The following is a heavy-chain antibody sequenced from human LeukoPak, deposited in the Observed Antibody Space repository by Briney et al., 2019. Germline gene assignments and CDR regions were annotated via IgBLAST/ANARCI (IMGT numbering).Heavy chain of an antibody. Sequence: SETLSLTCTVSGGSISSYYWSWLRQPPGKGLEWIGYIYYSGSTNYNPSLKSRVTISVDTSKNQFSLRLSSVTAADTAVYYCARVYGFSDYWGQGTLVTVSS. D-gene: IGHD3-10*01. V-gene: IGHV4-59*01. J-gene: IGHJ4*02. CDR3: ARVYGFSDY. CDR1: GGSISSYY. CDR2: IYYSGST.